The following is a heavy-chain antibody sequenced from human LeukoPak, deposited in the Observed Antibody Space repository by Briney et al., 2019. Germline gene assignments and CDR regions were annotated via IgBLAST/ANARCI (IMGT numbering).Heavy chain of an antibody. CDR2: FDPEDGET. Sequence: ASVKVSCKVSGYTLTELSMHWVRQAPGKGLEWMGGFDPEDGETIYAQKFQGRVTMTEDTSTDTAEMELSSLRSEDTAVYYCATVGWELASRYFDYWGQGTLVTVSS. CDR3: ATVGWELASRYFDY. J-gene: IGHJ4*02. D-gene: IGHD1-26*01. V-gene: IGHV1-24*01. CDR1: GYTLTELS.